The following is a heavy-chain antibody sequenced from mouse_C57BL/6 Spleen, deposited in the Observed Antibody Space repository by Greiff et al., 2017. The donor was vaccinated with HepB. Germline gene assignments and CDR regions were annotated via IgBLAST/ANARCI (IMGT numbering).Heavy chain of an antibody. D-gene: IGHD1-1*01. V-gene: IGHV1-15*01. CDR3: THYYVSLSWYFDV. CDR1: GYTFTDYE. Sequence: VQLQQSGAELVRPGASVTLSCKASGYTFTDYEMHWVKQTPVHGLEWIGAIDPETGGTAYNQKFKGKAILTADKTSSTAYMELRSLTSEDSAVYYCTHYYVSLSWYFDVWGTGTTVTFSS. J-gene: IGHJ1*03. CDR2: IDPETGGT.